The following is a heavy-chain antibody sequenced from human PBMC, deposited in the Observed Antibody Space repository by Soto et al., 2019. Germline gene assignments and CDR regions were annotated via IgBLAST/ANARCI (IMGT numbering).Heavy chain of an antibody. Sequence: GGSLRLSCAASGFTFSIYAMSWVRQAPGKGLEWVSSISGSGGSTYYADSVKGRFTISRDNSKNTLYLEVNSLKAEDTAVYYCAKDWNYDFLTGPPGPFDHWGQGTLVTVSS. V-gene: IGHV3-23*01. CDR1: GFTFSIYA. CDR3: AKDWNYDFLTGPPGPFDH. J-gene: IGHJ4*02. CDR2: ISGSGGST. D-gene: IGHD3-9*01.